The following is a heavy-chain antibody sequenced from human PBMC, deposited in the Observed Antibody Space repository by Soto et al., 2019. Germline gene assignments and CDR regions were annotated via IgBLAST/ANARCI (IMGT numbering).Heavy chain of an antibody. V-gene: IGHV3-23*01. CDR3: AKDLVLLRS. Sequence: SGGSLRLSCAASGFTFSSFAMTWVRQPPGRGLEWISGISGSGGTTYDADSVKGRFTISRDNAKNTLYLQMNNLRTEDSAVYYCAKDLVLLRSWGQGTQVTVSS. D-gene: IGHD3-10*01. CDR1: GFTFSSFA. CDR2: ISGSGGTT. J-gene: IGHJ5*02.